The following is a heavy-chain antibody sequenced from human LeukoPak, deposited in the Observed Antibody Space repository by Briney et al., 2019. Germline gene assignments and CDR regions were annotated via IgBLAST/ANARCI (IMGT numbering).Heavy chain of an antibody. D-gene: IGHD6-19*01. CDR1: GFTVSSNY. V-gene: IGHV3-53*01. Sequence: GGSLRLSCAASGFTVSSNYMSWVRQAPGKGLEWVSAIYSGGSTYYADSVEGRFTISRDNSKNTLYLQMNSLRAEDTAVYYCAREFRQWAFDIWGQGTMVTVSS. J-gene: IGHJ3*02. CDR2: IYSGGST. CDR3: AREFRQWAFDI.